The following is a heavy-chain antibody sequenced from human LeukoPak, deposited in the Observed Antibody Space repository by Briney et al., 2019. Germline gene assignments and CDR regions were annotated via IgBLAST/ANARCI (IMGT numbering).Heavy chain of an antibody. CDR1: GFSFSSYW. J-gene: IGHJ5*02. CDR3: AKPSGILLITNPQS. CDR2: IKQDGGEK. Sequence: GGSLRLSCAASGFSFSSYWMSWVRQAPGKGLEWVAIIKQDGGEKYYVDSVKGRFTISRDNSKNTLYLQMNSLRAEDTAIYYCAKPSGILLITNPQSWGQGTLVTVSS. D-gene: IGHD1-26*01. V-gene: IGHV3-7*05.